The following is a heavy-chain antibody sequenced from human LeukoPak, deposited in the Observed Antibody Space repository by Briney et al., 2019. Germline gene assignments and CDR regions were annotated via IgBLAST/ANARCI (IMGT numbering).Heavy chain of an antibody. J-gene: IGHJ5*02. Sequence: ASVKVSCKISGYTLTEVSMHWVRQAPGKGLEWMGGFDPADGEPIYAQKFQGRVTITADKSTSTAYMELSSLRSEDTAVYYCARDRGTPSTIFWGSYRPFDPWGQGTLVTVSS. V-gene: IGHV1-24*01. CDR2: FDPADGEP. CDR1: GYTLTEVS. D-gene: IGHD3-16*02. CDR3: ARDRGTPSTIFWGSYRPFDP.